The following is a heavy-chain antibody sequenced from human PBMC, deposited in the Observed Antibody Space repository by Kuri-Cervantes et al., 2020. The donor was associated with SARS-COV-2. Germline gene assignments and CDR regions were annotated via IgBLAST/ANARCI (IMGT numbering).Heavy chain of an antibody. J-gene: IGHJ3*02. CDR2: IYPDDSDT. Sequence: GESLKISCEGSGCKFTNYWIGWVRQMPGKGLEWMGVIYPDDSDTRYSPSFQGQVTISADKSIRTAYLQWNSLKASDTAIYYCARHIDDCGGDCQPNDGFDIWGQGTMVTVSS. D-gene: IGHD2-21*01. V-gene: IGHV5-51*01. CDR1: GCKFTNYW. CDR3: ARHIDDCGGDCQPNDGFDI.